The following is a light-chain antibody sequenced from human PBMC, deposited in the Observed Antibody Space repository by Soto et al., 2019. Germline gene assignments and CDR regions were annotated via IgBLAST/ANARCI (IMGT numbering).Light chain of an antibody. Sequence: QSVLTQPPSVSGAPGQRVTISSTGSSSNIGAGYDVHWYQQLPGTAPKLLIYGNSNRPSGVPDRLSGSKSGTSASLAITGLQAEDEADYYCQSYDSSLSGWVFGGGTKVTVL. J-gene: IGLJ3*02. V-gene: IGLV1-40*01. CDR3: QSYDSSLSGWV. CDR1: SSNIGAGYD. CDR2: GNS.